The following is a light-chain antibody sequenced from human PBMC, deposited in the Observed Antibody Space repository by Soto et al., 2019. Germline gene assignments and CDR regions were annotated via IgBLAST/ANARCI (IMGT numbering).Light chain of an antibody. CDR3: QQRSNWPRVT. CDR1: QSVSSY. V-gene: IGKV3-11*01. Sequence: EIVLTQSPATLSLSPGERATLSCRASQSVSSYLAWYQQKPGQAPGLLIYDASNRATGIPARFSGSGSGTDFTLTISSLEPEDFAVYYCQQRSNWPRVTFGPGTKVDIK. CDR2: DAS. J-gene: IGKJ3*01.